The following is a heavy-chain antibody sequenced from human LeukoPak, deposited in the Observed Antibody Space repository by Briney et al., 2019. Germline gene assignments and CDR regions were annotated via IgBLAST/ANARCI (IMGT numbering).Heavy chain of an antibody. CDR1: GFTFSNYW. V-gene: IGHV3-74*01. D-gene: IGHD3-22*01. CDR2: INTDGSST. Sequence: GGSLRLSCAASGFTFSNYWMHWVRQAPGKGLVWVSRINTDGSSTTYADSVKGRFTISRDNAKNTLYLQMNSLRVEDTAVYYCARVRGYDTSDYDYWGQGTLVTVSS. J-gene: IGHJ4*02. CDR3: ARVRGYDTSDYDY.